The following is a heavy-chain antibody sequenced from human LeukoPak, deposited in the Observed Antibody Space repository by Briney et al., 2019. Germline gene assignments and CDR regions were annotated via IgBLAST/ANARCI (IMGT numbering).Heavy chain of an antibody. CDR3: ARAPAGVPGYYFDH. J-gene: IGHJ4*02. CDR2: IYTSGST. Sequence: SETLSLTCTVSGGSISSYYWSWIRQPAGKGLEWIGRIYTSGSTNYNPSLKRGVTMSVDMSKNQFSLTLRSVSAADTAVYYCARAPAGVPGYYFDHWGQGTLVAVSS. D-gene: IGHD6-19*01. V-gene: IGHV4-4*07. CDR1: GGSISSYY.